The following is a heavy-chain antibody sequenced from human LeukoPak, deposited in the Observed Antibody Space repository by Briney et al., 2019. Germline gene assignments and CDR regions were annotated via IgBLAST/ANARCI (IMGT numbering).Heavy chain of an antibody. CDR1: GFTFSDYY. V-gene: IGHV3-11*05. J-gene: IGHJ5*02. CDR3: ARDWYCSSSICYTDRNWFDP. Sequence: GGSLRLSCAASGFTFSDYYMSYIRQAPGKGLEWVSYISTTSTYTDYADSVRGRFTISRDNAKNLLYLQMNSLRPEDTAVYYCARDWYCSSSICYTDRNWFDPWGQGTLVTVSS. CDR2: ISTTSTYT. D-gene: IGHD2-2*02.